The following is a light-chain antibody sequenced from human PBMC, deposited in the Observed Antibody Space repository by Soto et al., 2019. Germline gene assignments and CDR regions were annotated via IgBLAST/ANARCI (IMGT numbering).Light chain of an antibody. Sequence: EIVLTQSPGTLSLSPGERATLSCRASQSVGDNYLAWFQQKPGQAPSLLIFAASSSASGIPDRFSGSGSGSDFALTISRLEPEDFAVYYCQQYGTSPWTFCQGTKVEIK. CDR2: AAS. J-gene: IGKJ1*01. V-gene: IGKV3-20*01. CDR1: QSVGDNY. CDR3: QQYGTSPWT.